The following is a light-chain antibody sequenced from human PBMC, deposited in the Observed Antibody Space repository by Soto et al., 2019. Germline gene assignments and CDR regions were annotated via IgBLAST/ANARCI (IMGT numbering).Light chain of an antibody. CDR2: DAS. J-gene: IGKJ1*01. Sequence: EIVLTQSPATLSLSPGERATLSCRASQSVSSYLACYQQKPGQAPRLLIYDASNRATGIPARFSGSGSGTDFTLTISSLEPEDFAVYYCQQRSNWPRTWTFGQGTKVEIK. V-gene: IGKV3-11*01. CDR1: QSVSSY. CDR3: QQRSNWPRTWT.